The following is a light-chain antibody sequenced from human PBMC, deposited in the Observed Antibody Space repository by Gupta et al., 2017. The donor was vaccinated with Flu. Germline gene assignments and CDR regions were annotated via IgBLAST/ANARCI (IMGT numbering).Light chain of an antibody. CDR1: QGISSY. V-gene: IGKV1-8*01. J-gene: IGKJ1*01. CDR3: QQYYSYPRT. Sequence: AIRMTQSPSSFAASTGDRVTITCRASQGISSYLAWYQQKPGKAPKLLSYAASTLQSGVPSRFSGSGSGTYFTLTISSLQSEDFATYYCQQYYSYPRTFGQGTKVEIK. CDR2: AAS.